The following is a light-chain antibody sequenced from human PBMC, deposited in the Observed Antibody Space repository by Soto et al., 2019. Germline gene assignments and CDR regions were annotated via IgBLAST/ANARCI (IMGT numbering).Light chain of an antibody. J-gene: IGLJ2*01. Sequence: QAVVTQPPSASGTPGQRVTISCSGSSSNIGSNYVYWYQQLPGTAPKLLIYRNNQRPSGVPDRFSGSKSGTSASLAISGLRSEDEADYYCAAWDDSLSGHVVFGGGTQLTGL. CDR1: SSNIGSNY. CDR2: RNN. V-gene: IGLV1-47*01. CDR3: AAWDDSLSGHVV.